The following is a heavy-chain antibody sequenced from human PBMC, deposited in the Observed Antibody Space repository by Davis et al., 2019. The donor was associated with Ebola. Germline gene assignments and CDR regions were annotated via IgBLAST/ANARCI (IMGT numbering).Heavy chain of an antibody. CDR3: ARDGPYSSSWYFDY. CDR1: GYTFTSYG. D-gene: IGHD6-13*01. Sequence: ASVKVSCKASGYTFTSYGISWVRQAPGQGLEWMGWISAYNGNTNYAQKLQGRVTMTTDTSTSTAYMELRSLRFDDTAVYYCARDGPYSSSWYFDYWGQGTLVTVSS. CDR2: ISAYNGNT. V-gene: IGHV1-18*01. J-gene: IGHJ4*02.